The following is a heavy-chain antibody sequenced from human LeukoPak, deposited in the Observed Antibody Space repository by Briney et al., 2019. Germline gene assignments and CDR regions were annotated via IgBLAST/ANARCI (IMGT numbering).Heavy chain of an antibody. J-gene: IGHJ3*02. CDR3: ARPRGIGDAFDI. CDR1: GVTLSSYW. Sequence: PGGSLRLSCAASGVTLSSYWMSWVRQAPGKGLEWVANIKQDGSEKYYVDSVKGRFTISRDNAKNSLYLQMNSLRAEDTAVYYCARPRGIGDAFDIWGQGTMVTVSS. CDR2: IKQDGSEK. D-gene: IGHD3-10*01. V-gene: IGHV3-7*01.